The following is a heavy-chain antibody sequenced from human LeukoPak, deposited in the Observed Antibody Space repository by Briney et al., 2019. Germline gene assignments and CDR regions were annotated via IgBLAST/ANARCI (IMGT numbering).Heavy chain of an antibody. CDR3: ARARYSYGTDFDY. J-gene: IGHJ4*02. CDR2: INSDGSST. CDR1: GFTFSSYW. Sequence: GGSPRLSCAASGFTFSSYWMHWVRQAPGKGLVWVSRINSDGSSTNYADSVKGRFTISRDNAKNTLYLQMNSLRAEDTAVYYCARARYSYGTDFDYWGQGTLVIVSS. V-gene: IGHV3-74*01. D-gene: IGHD5-18*01.